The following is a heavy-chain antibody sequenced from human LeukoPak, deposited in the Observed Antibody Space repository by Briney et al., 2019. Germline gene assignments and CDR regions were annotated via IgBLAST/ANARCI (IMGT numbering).Heavy chain of an antibody. J-gene: IGHJ6*03. V-gene: IGHV4-30-2*01. Sequence: PSETLSLTCTVSGGSISSGGYYWSWIRQPPGKGLEWIGYIYHSGSTYYNPSLKSRVTISVDRSKNQFSLKLSPVTAADTAVYYCARAGALGYCSGGSCYYMDVWGKGTTVTVSS. CDR3: ARAGALGYCSGGSCYYMDV. D-gene: IGHD2-15*01. CDR1: GGSISSGGYY. CDR2: IYHSGST.